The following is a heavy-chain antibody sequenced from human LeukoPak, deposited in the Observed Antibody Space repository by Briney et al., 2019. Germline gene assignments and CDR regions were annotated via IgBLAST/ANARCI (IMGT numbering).Heavy chain of an antibody. CDR3: ARTSAAKGY. CDR1: GFTFSSYG. V-gene: IGHV3-53*01. CDR2: IYSGGST. Sequence: GGSLRLSCAASGFTFSSYGMHWVRQAPGKGLEWVSVIYSGGSTYYADSVKGRFTISRDNSKNTLYLQMNSLRAEDTAVYYCARTSAAKGYWGQGTLVTVSS. J-gene: IGHJ4*02. D-gene: IGHD2-15*01.